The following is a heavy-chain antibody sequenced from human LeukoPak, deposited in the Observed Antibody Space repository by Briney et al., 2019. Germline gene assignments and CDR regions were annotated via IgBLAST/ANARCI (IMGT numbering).Heavy chain of an antibody. V-gene: IGHV3-23*01. J-gene: IGHJ6*02. CDR2: ITGSGGNT. Sequence: SGGSLRLSCAASGFTFSSYAMSWVRQAPGKGLEWVSGITGSGGNTYYEDSVKGRFTISRDNSKNTLYLQMNSLRAEDTAVYYCAKASGSYPLYYYGMDVWGQGTTVTVFS. CDR1: GFTFSSYA. D-gene: IGHD1-26*01. CDR3: AKASGSYPLYYYGMDV.